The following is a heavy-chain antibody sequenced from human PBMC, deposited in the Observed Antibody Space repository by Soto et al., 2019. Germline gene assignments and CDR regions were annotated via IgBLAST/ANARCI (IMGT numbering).Heavy chain of an antibody. CDR2: ISAAGDP. CDR3: DRTDRDFDGLDV. J-gene: IGHJ6*02. V-gene: IGHV3-13*05. D-gene: IGHD3-3*01. Sequence: EVQLVESGGGLVQPGGSLRLSCEASGFTFRNYDMHWVRQATGKGLEWVSGISAAGDPDYADSVEGRFTISRENAQNSFFLQRSSLRVGDTAVYYCDRTDRDFDGLDVWGQGTTVIVSS. CDR1: GFTFRNYD.